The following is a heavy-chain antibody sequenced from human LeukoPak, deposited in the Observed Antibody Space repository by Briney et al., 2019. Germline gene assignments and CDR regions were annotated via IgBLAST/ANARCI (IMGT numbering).Heavy chain of an antibody. CDR3: ARDGVPGNGMDV. D-gene: IGHD2-2*01. J-gene: IGHJ6*02. Sequence: GGSLRLSCVVSGFTFSYYGMHWVRQAPGKGLECVAVISHDGSETYYGDSVKGRFIISRDNSKKTLHLQMDSLRAEDTAVYYCARDGVPGNGMDVWGQGTTVTVSS. CDR1: GFTFSYYG. CDR2: ISHDGSET. V-gene: IGHV3-30*03.